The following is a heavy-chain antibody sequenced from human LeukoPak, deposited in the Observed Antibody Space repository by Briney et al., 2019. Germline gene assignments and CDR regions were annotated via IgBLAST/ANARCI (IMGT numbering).Heavy chain of an antibody. V-gene: IGHV3-48*01. Sequence: GGSLRLSCAASGFTFSSYSMNWVRQAPGKGLEWVSYISSSSSTIYYADSVKGRFTISRDNAKNSLYLQMNSLRAEDTAVYYCARGAGGSYHYWYFDLWGRGTLV. J-gene: IGHJ2*01. D-gene: IGHD1-26*01. CDR3: ARGAGGSYHYWYFDL. CDR2: ISSSSSTI. CDR1: GFTFSSYS.